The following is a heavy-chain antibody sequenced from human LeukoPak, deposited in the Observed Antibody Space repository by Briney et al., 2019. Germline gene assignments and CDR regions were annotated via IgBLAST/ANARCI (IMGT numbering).Heavy chain of an antibody. CDR3: AKRGRYSGYDLGYFDY. Sequence: PGGSLRLSCAASGFTFDDYAMHWVRQAPGKGLEWVSGISWNSGSIGYADSVKGRFTISRDNAKNSLYLQMNSLRAEDTAVYYCAKRGRYSGYDLGYFDYWGQGTLVTVSS. J-gene: IGHJ4*02. V-gene: IGHV3-9*01. CDR2: ISWNSGSI. D-gene: IGHD5-12*01. CDR1: GFTFDDYA.